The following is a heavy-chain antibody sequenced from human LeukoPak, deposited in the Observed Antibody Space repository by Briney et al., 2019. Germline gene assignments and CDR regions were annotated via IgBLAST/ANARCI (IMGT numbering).Heavy chain of an antibody. D-gene: IGHD3-3*01. CDR2: INPNSGGT. Sequence: ASVKVSCKASGYTFTGYYMHWVRQAPGQGLEWMGRINPNSGGTNYAQKFQGRVTMTRDTSISTAYMELRRLRSDDTAVYYCARDQLGYDFWSGYYVASYYYYGMDVWGQGTTVTVSS. V-gene: IGHV1-2*06. J-gene: IGHJ6*02. CDR1: GYTFTGYY. CDR3: ARDQLGYDFWSGYYVASYYYYGMDV.